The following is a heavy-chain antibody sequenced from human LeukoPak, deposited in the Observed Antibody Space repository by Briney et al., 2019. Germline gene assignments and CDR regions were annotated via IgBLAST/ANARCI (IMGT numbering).Heavy chain of an antibody. J-gene: IGHJ4*02. Sequence: GGSLRLSCAASGFTFSSYLVSWFRQAPGKGLEWVANIKQDGSDKYYVDSVKGRLTISRDNAKNSLYLQMNSLRAEDTAVYYCATRYNWGRYWGQGTLVTVSS. CDR3: ATRYNWGRY. D-gene: IGHD7-27*01. CDR2: IKQDGSDK. CDR1: GFTFSSYL. V-gene: IGHV3-7*01.